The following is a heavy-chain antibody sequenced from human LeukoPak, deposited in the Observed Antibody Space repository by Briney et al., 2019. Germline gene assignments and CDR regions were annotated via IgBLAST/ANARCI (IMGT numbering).Heavy chain of an antibody. CDR3: ARDADWGSGAFDI. J-gene: IGHJ3*02. V-gene: IGHV1-2*04. D-gene: IGHD7-27*01. Sequence: ASVKVSCKASGYTFTGYYMHWVRQAPGQGLEWMGWINPNSGGTNYAQKFQGWVTMTRDTSISTAYMELSRLRSDDTAVYYCARDADWGSGAFDIWGQGTMATVSS. CDR2: INPNSGGT. CDR1: GYTFTGYY.